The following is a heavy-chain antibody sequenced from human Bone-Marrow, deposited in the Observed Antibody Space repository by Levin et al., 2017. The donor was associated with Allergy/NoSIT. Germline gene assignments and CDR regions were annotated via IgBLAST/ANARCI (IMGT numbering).Heavy chain of an antibody. Sequence: GESLKISCKASGYTFTSYDINWVRQATGQGLEWMGWMNPNSGNTGYAQKFQGRVTMTRNTSISTAYMELSSLRSEDTAVYYCARSPYYDFWSGYYKEYYFDYWGQGTLVTVSS. CDR2: MNPNSGNT. CDR3: ARSPYYDFWSGYYKEYYFDY. D-gene: IGHD3-3*01. V-gene: IGHV1-8*01. CDR1: GYTFTSYD. J-gene: IGHJ4*02.